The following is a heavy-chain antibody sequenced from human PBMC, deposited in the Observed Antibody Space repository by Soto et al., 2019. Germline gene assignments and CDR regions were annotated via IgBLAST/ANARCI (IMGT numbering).Heavy chain of an antibody. CDR1: GFTFSTYN. CDR2: IGVSSTTI. D-gene: IGHD2-2*02. CDR3: ARDVTNQARHYCSGTSCYSGTFDY. J-gene: IGHJ4*02. V-gene: IGHV3-48*02. Sequence: EVQLVESGGGLVQPGGSLRLSCAASGFTFSTYNMNWVRQAPGKGLEWVSYIGVSSTTIYYADSVKGRFTISRDDAKNSLYLHMNSLRDEDTAVYYCARDVTNQARHYCSGTSCYSGTFDYWGQGNLVTVSS.